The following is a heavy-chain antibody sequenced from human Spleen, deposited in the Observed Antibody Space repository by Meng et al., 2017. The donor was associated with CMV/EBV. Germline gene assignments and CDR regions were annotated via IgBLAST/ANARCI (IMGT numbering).Heavy chain of an antibody. V-gene: IGHV4-30-4*01. Sequence: LRLSCVVSGGSIGSGDYFWSWIRQPPGKGLEWIGYIYSAGSTYFNPSIKIRVTIPMDRSRNELSLRLRSVTAADTALYYCASANAATKQLRGVDYWGQGTLVTVSS. CDR3: ASANAATKQLRGVDY. J-gene: IGHJ4*02. CDR2: IYSAGST. CDR1: GGSIGSGDYF. D-gene: IGHD1-1*01.